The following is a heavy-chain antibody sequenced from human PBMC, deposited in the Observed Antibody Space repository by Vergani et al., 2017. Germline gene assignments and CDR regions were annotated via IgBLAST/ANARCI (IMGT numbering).Heavy chain of an antibody. CDR3: ARVGTSSSRDYFDD. J-gene: IGHJ4*02. V-gene: IGHV1-2*02. Sequence: QVQLVQSGAEVKKPGASVKVSCKASGDTFTDYFMHWVRQAPGQGLEWMGWINPNSGGTNYAQKFQGRVTMTRDTSISTAYLELSNLRSDDTAVYYCARVGTSSSRDYFDDWGQGTLVTVSS. D-gene: IGHD2-2*01. CDR2: INPNSGGT. CDR1: GDTFTDYF.